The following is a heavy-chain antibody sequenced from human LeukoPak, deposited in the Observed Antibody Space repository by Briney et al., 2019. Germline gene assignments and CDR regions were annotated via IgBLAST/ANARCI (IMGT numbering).Heavy chain of an antibody. CDR2: IYWDDDK. D-gene: IGHD1-14*01. V-gene: IGHV2-5*02. J-gene: IGHJ5*02. Sequence: SGPTLVKPTQTLTLTCTFSGFSLTTSGVGVGWIRRPPGKALEWLAVIYWDDDKRYSPSLKSRLTITKDTSKNQVVLTMTNMDPVDTPTYYCAHRDNLGNPGNWFDPWGQGTLVTVSS. CDR1: GFSLTTSGVG. CDR3: AHRDNLGNPGNWFDP.